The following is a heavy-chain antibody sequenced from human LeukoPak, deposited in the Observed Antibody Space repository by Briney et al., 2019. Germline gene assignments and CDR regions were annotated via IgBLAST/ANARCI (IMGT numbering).Heavy chain of an antibody. CDR3: ARHFGVA. V-gene: IGHV3-66*04. CDR1: GVSVSSNH. D-gene: IGHD3-3*01. J-gene: IGHJ3*01. Sequence: GGSLRLSCAASGVSVSSNHMSWVRQAPGKGLEWVSTFYTGGGTNYADSVKGRFTISKDNSKNALFLQMDSLRAEDTAVYYCARHFGVAWGQGTLVTVSS. CDR2: FYTGGGT.